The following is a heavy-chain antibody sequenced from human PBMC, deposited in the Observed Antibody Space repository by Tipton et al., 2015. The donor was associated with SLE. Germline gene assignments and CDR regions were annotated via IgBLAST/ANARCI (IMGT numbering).Heavy chain of an antibody. CDR2: VSPSGDT. CDR3: ATRYYDYIWGGSRKYFFDY. D-gene: IGHD3-16*01. Sequence: TLSLTCTVSGYSISTGFHWGWIRQPPGKGLDWIGHVSPSGDTNYNPSLESRVTISRDTPNNQFSLKLNSVTAADTAIYYCATRYYDYIWGGSRKYFFDYWGQGALVTVSS. V-gene: IGHV4-38-2*02. J-gene: IGHJ4*02. CDR1: GYSISTGFH.